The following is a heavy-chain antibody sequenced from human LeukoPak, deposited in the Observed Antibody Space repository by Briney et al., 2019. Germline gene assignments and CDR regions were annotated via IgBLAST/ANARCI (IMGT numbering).Heavy chain of an antibody. Sequence: PSEALSLTCTVSGGSISSYYWSWIRQPAGKGLEWIGCIYTSGSTNYNPSLKSRVTMSVDTSKNQFSLKLSSVTAADTAVYYCARDGQSKEQGLTMDVWGKGTTVTISS. CDR1: GGSISSYY. J-gene: IGHJ6*04. CDR2: IYTSGST. V-gene: IGHV4-4*07. CDR3: ARDGQSKEQGLTMDV. D-gene: IGHD6-19*01.